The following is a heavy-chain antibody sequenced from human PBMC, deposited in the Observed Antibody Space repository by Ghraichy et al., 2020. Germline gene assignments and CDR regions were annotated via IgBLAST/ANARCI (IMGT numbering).Heavy chain of an antibody. Sequence: GESLNISCAASGFTFSTYEMNWVRQAPGKGLEWIAYINSSGGTIYYADSVKGRFTISRDNAKSSLYLKMNSLRAEDTAVYYCVRYWWGNDFQPEDNWLAPWGQRTLVTVSS. CDR1: GFTFSTYE. CDR3: VRYWWGNDFQPEDNWLAP. V-gene: IGHV3-48*03. D-gene: IGHD2-8*02. J-gene: IGHJ5*02. CDR2: INSSGGTI.